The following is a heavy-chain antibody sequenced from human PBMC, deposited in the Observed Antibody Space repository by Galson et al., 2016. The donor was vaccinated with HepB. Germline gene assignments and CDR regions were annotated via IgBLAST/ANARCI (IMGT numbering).Heavy chain of an antibody. CDR2: INGDESVK. Sequence: SLRLSCAASGFTFSSHWMAWLRQTPEKGLEFVANINGDESVKHYVDSVKGRFTISRDNAKNSMYLQMNSLRADETAVYYCARDVYGGAYDIWGQGTMVTVSS. D-gene: IGHD3-10*02. V-gene: IGHV3-7*03. J-gene: IGHJ3*02. CDR1: GFTFSSHW. CDR3: ARDVYGGAYDI.